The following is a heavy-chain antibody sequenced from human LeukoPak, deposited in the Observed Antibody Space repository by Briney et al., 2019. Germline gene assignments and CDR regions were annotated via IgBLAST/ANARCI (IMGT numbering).Heavy chain of an antibody. CDR3: ARVSAASIESGWFDP. V-gene: IGHV1-2*02. CDR2: INPNSGGT. Sequence: ASVKVSRKASGYTFTGYYMHWVRQAPGQGLEWMGWINPNSGGTNYAQKFQGRVTMTRDTSISTAYMELSRLRSDDTAVYYCARVSAASIESGWFDPWGQGTLVTVSS. J-gene: IGHJ5*02. CDR1: GYTFTGYY. D-gene: IGHD6-13*01.